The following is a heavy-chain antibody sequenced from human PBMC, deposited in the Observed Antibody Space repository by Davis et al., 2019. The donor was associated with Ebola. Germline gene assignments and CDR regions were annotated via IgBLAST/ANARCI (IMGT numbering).Heavy chain of an antibody. Sequence: LRLSCAVSGGSISSGGYSWSWIRQPPGKGLEWIGYIYHSGSTYYNPSLKSRVTISVDRSKNQFSLKLSSVTAADTAVYYCARHDQFLEWLLFNYWGQGTLVTVSS. D-gene: IGHD3-3*01. J-gene: IGHJ4*02. V-gene: IGHV4-30-2*01. CDR2: IYHSGST. CDR3: ARHDQFLEWLLFNY. CDR1: GGSISSGGYS.